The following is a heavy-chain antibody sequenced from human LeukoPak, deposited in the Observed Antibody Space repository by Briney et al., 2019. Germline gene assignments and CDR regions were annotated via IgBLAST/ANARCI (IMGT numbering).Heavy chain of an antibody. CDR2: IAAYSGNT. Sequence: ASVKVSCKASGYTFISYGITWVRQAPGQGLEWMGWIAAYSGNTDYAQKFRGRVTVTTDTSTSTAYMELRSLRSDDTAVYYCARDVYRAVVGDAAVRYYGMDVWGQGTTVTVSS. V-gene: IGHV1-18*01. CDR1: GYTFISYG. CDR3: ARDVYRAVVGDAAVRYYGMDV. D-gene: IGHD2-15*01. J-gene: IGHJ6*02.